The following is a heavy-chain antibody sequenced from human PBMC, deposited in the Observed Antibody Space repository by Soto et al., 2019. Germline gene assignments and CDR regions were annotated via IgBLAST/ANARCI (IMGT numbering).Heavy chain of an antibody. CDR3: AKDATALVIRGTYWYFDL. CDR1: GFTFSSYA. J-gene: IGHJ2*01. Sequence: PGGSLRLSCAASGFTFSSYAMSWVRQAPAKGLEWVSGISVSGGNTYYADSVKGRFTISRDNSKNTLYLEMNSLRADDTAVYYCAKDATALVIRGTYWYFDLWGRGTLVPVAS. D-gene: IGHD2-21*01. V-gene: IGHV3-23*01. CDR2: ISVSGGNT.